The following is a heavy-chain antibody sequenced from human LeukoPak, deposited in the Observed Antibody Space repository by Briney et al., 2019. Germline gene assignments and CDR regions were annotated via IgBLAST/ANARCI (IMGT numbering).Heavy chain of an antibody. Sequence: SVNVSCKASGYTFTNYGISWVRQPPGQGLEWMGWLSAYNGNTNYAQKLQGRVTMTTDTSTSTAYMELRSLRSDDTAVYYCARGTPYYYDSSGYNYFDYWGQGTLVTVSS. CDR1: GYTFTNYG. D-gene: IGHD3-22*01. V-gene: IGHV1-18*01. CDR3: ARGTPYYYDSSGYNYFDY. J-gene: IGHJ4*02. CDR2: LSAYNGNT.